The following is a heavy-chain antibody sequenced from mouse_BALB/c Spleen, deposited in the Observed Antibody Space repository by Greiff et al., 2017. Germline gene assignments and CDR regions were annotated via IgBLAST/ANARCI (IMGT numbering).Heavy chain of an antibody. Sequence: QVQLQQSGAELMKPGASVKISCKATGYTFSSYWIEWVKQRPGHGLEWIGEILPGSGSTNYNEKFKGKATFTADTSSNTAYMQLSSLTSEDSAVYYCARGTARATLDFDYWGQGTTLTVSS. J-gene: IGHJ2*01. CDR2: ILPGSGST. D-gene: IGHD3-2*01. CDR3: ARGTARATLDFDY. CDR1: GYTFSSYW. V-gene: IGHV1-9*01.